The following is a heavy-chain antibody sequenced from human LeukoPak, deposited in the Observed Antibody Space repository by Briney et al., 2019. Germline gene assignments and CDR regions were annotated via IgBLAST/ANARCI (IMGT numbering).Heavy chain of an antibody. CDR1: GYTFISYG. V-gene: IGHV1-18*01. J-gene: IGHJ4*02. D-gene: IGHD5-18*01. Sequence: LRASVKVSCKASGYTFISYGISWVRQAPGQGLEWMGWISAYNGNTNYAQKFQGRVTITADESTSTAYMELSSLRSEDTAVYYCASTHVDTAMDQLFDYWGQGTLVTVSS. CDR3: ASTHVDTAMDQLFDY. CDR2: ISAYNGNT.